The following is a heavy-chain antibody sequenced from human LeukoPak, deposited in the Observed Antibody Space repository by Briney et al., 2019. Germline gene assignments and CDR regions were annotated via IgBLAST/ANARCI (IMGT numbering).Heavy chain of an antibody. J-gene: IGHJ5*02. V-gene: IGHV4-34*01. CDR1: GGSFSGYY. Sequence: SETLCLTCAVYGGSFSGYYWSWIRQPPGKGLEWIGEINRSGSTNYNPSLKSRVTISVDTSKNQFSLKLSSVTAADTAVYYCARAVRLGIAAAGTGFDPWGQGTLVTVSS. CDR2: INRSGST. D-gene: IGHD6-13*01. CDR3: ARAVRLGIAAAGTGFDP.